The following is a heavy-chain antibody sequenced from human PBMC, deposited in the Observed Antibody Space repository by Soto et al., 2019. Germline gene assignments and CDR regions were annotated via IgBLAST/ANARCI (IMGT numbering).Heavy chain of an antibody. CDR2: IWYAGRNQ. CDR1: GFIFNDYG. J-gene: IGHJ4*02. CDR3: ARGRSRYSGDDLAY. Sequence: QVQLVESGGGVVQPGRSLRLSCIASGFIFNDYGMHWVRQAPGKGLEWVAGIWYAGRNQYYADSVKGRLTITRDNSRYTLSLEVSSLRVEDTAVDYWARGRSRYSGDDLAYWGQGTQVTVSS. V-gene: IGHV3-33*01. D-gene: IGHD5-12*01.